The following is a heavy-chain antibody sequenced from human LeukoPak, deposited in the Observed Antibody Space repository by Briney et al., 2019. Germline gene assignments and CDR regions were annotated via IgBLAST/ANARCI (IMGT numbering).Heavy chain of an antibody. CDR3: ARHGGGTRGPMDY. CDR2: TYYRSKWYN. Sequence: SQTLSLTWAIPGDSVSSKSAAWNWIRQSPSRGLEWLGRTYYRSKWYNDYAVSVKSRITINPDTSKNQFSLQLNSVTPEDTAVYYCARHGGGTRGPMDYWGQGTLVTVSS. V-gene: IGHV6-1*01. D-gene: IGHD1-26*01. J-gene: IGHJ4*02. CDR1: GDSVSSKSAA.